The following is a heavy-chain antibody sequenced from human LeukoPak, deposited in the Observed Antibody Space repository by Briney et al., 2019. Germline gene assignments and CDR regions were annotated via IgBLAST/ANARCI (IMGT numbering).Heavy chain of an antibody. Sequence: GGSLRLSCAASGFIFSNYWMAWVRQAPGKGLEWVANIKEDGSDKNYVDSVRGRFTISRDNAKNSLSLQMNSLRAEGTAVYYCAKDQPIKRYFDDDYWGQGTLVTVPS. V-gene: IGHV3-7*03. CDR1: GFIFSNYW. CDR2: IKEDGSDK. D-gene: IGHD3-9*01. J-gene: IGHJ4*02. CDR3: AKDQPIKRYFDDDY.